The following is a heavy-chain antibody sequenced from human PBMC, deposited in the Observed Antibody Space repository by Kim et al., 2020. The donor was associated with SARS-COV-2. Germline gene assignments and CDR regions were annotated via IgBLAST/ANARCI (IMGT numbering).Heavy chain of an antibody. CDR2: ISAYNGNT. J-gene: IGHJ6*02. V-gene: IGHV1-18*04. D-gene: IGHD3-22*01. Sequence: ASVKVSCKASGYTFTSYGISWVRQAPGQGLEWMGWISAYNGNTNYAQKLQGRVTMTTDTSTSTAYMELRSLRSDDTAVYYCARAPGAPYYDSSGYYTMAFYYYYGMDVWGQGTTVTVSS. CDR1: GYTFTSYG. CDR3: ARAPGAPYYDSSGYYTMAFYYYYGMDV.